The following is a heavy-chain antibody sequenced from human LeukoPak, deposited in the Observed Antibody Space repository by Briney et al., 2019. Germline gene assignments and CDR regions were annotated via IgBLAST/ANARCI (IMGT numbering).Heavy chain of an antibody. CDR2: ISYEGSKK. J-gene: IGHJ3*02. CDR3: ANVYGDSLGVNAFDI. D-gene: IGHD4-17*01. V-gene: IGHV3-30*04. CDR1: GFTFSSYA. Sequence: PGRSLRLSCAASGFTFSSYAMHWVRQAPGKGREGVAVISYEGSKKYYADSVKGRFTISRENSKNTLYLQMNSLRAEDTAVYYCANVYGDSLGVNAFDIWGQGTLVTVSS.